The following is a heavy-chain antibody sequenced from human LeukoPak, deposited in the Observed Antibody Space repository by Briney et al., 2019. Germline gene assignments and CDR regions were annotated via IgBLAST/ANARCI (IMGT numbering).Heavy chain of an antibody. V-gene: IGHV4-34*01. CDR1: GGSFSGNY. CDR3: ARGYGSGSYFAY. Sequence: PSETLSLTCAVYGGSFSGNYWSWMRQPPGKGLEWIGEINHSGSTNYNPSLKSRVSISIDTSKNHFSLRLSSVTAAGTAVYYCARGYGSGSYFAYWGQGTLVTVSS. D-gene: IGHD3-10*01. J-gene: IGHJ4*02. CDR2: INHSGST.